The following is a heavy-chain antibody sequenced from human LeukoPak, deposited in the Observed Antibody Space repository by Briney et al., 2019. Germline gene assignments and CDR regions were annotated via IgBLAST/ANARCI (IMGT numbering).Heavy chain of an antibody. CDR2: IYSGGST. V-gene: IGHV3-53*01. CDR3: AAAVSNYYAAY. Sequence: PGGSLRLSCAASGFTVSNNFMTWVRQTPRKGLEWVSIIYSGGSTYYADSVRGRFTISRDDSRNTFYLQMSSLRAEDTAVYYCAAAVSNYYAAYWGQGTLVTVSS. CDR1: GFTVSNNF. J-gene: IGHJ4*02. D-gene: IGHD3-22*01.